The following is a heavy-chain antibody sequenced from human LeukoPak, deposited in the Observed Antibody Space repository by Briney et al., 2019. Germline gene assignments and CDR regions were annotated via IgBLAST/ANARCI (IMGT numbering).Heavy chain of an antibody. CDR3: ARVGRKAAPLDNWFDP. J-gene: IGHJ5*02. V-gene: IGHV1-69*05. CDR1: GGTFSSYA. CDR2: IIPVFGTA. D-gene: IGHD6-6*01. Sequence: ASVKVSCKASGGTFSSYAISWVRQAPGQGLEWMGGIIPVFGTANYAQKFQGRVTITTDESTSTAYMELSSLRSEDTAVYYCARVGRKAAPLDNWFDPWGQGTLVTVSS.